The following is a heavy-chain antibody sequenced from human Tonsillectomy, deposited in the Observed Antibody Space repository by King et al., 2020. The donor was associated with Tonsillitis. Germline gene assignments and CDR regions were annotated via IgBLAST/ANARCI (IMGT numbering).Heavy chain of an antibody. Sequence: VQLVESGAEVKKPGSSVKVSCKASGGTFSSYAISWVRQAPGQGLEWMGGIIPIFGTANYAQKFQGRVTITADKSTSTAYMELSSLRSEDTAVYYCARDRVVFVELFRGGAFDIWGQGTMVTVSS. D-gene: IGHD3-10*02. CDR1: GGTFSSYA. CDR2: IIPIFGTA. V-gene: IGHV1-69*06. CDR3: ARDRVVFVELFRGGAFDI. J-gene: IGHJ3*02.